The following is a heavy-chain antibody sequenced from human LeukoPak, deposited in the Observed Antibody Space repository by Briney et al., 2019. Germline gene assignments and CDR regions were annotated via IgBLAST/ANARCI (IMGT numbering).Heavy chain of an antibody. CDR1: GGTFSSYA. CDR2: IIPIFGTA. D-gene: IGHD1-20*01. Sequence: APVKVSCKASGGTFSSYAISWVRQAPGQGLEWMGGIIPIFGTANYAQKFQGRVTITTDESTSTAYMELSSLRSEDTAVYYCARELSITGTTYFDYWGQGTLVTVSS. CDR3: ARELSITGTTYFDY. V-gene: IGHV1-69*05. J-gene: IGHJ4*02.